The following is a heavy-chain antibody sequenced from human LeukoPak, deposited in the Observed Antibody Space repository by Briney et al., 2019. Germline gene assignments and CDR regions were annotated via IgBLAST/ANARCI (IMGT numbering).Heavy chain of an antibody. CDR3: AKSIRDYYDSSGYYYFDY. CDR1: GFTFDDYG. Sequence: GGSLRLSCAASGFTFDDYGMSWVRQAPGKGLEWVSAISGSGGSTYYADSVKGRFTISRDNSKNTLYLQMNSLRAEDTAVYYCAKSIRDYYDSSGYYYFDYWGQGTLVTVSS. J-gene: IGHJ4*02. V-gene: IGHV3-23*01. CDR2: ISGSGGST. D-gene: IGHD3-22*01.